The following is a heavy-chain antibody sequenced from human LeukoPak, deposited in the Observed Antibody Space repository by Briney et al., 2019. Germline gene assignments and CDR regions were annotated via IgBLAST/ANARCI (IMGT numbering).Heavy chain of an antibody. CDR2: ISYDGSNK. CDR1: GFTFSSYA. Sequence: PGGSLRLSCAASGFTFSSYAMHWVRQAPGKGLEWVAVISYDGSNKYYADSVKGRFTISRDNSKNTLHLQMNSLRAEDTAVYYCARDLPTYYYGSGSFDYWGQGTLVTVSS. CDR3: ARDLPTYYYGSGSFDY. D-gene: IGHD3-10*01. J-gene: IGHJ4*02. V-gene: IGHV3-30*04.